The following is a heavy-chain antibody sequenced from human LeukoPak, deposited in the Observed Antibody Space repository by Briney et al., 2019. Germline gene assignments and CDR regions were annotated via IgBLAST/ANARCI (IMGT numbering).Heavy chain of an antibody. V-gene: IGHV4-34*01. CDR1: GGSFSGYY. CDR3: ARGGDYYDSSGYYFPYYFDY. CDR2: INHSGST. Sequence: SETLSLTCAVYGGSFSGYYWSWIRQPRGKGLEWIGEINHSGSTNYNPSLKSRVTISVDTSKNQFSLKLSSVTAADTAVYYCARGGDYYDSSGYYFPYYFDYWGQGTLVTVSS. D-gene: IGHD3-22*01. J-gene: IGHJ4*02.